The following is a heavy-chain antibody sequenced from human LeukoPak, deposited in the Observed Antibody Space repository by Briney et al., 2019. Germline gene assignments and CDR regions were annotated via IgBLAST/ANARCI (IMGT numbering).Heavy chain of an antibody. CDR2: ISAYNGNT. CDR3: ARVRLAAAEHYYGMDV. CDR1: GYTFTSYG. V-gene: IGHV1-18*01. Sequence: ASVKVSCKASGYTFTSYGISWVRQAPGQGLEWMGWISAYNGNTNYAQKLQGRVTMTTDTSTSTAYMELRSLRSDDTAVYYCARVRLAAAEHYYGMDVWGQGTTVTVSS. D-gene: IGHD6-13*01. J-gene: IGHJ6*02.